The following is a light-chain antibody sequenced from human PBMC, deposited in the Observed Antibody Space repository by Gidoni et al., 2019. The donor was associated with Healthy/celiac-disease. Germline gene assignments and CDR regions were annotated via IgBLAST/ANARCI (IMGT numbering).Light chain of an antibody. V-gene: IGKV3-11*01. CDR1: QSFSSY. Sequence: ETVLIPSPATLSLSLGERATLSCRASQSFSSYLTWYQQKPGQAPRLLIYDASTRHTGIPARFSGSGSGTDFTLTISSLEPEDFAIYYCQQRSNRPLTFGGGTKVEIK. CDR3: QQRSNRPLT. CDR2: DAS. J-gene: IGKJ4*01.